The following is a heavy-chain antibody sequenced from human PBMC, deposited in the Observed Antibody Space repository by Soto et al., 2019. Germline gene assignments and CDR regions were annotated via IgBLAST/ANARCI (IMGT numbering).Heavy chain of an antibody. CDR3: AREELSTSCYDY. Sequence: QVQLVESGGGVVQPGRSLRLSCAASGFTFSSYAMHWVRQAPGKGLEWVAVISYDGSNKYYADSVKGRFTISRDNSKNTLYLQMNSLRAEDTAVYYCAREELSTSCYDYWGQGTLVTVSS. J-gene: IGHJ4*02. V-gene: IGHV3-30-3*01. CDR1: GFTFSSYA. CDR2: ISYDGSNK. D-gene: IGHD2-2*01.